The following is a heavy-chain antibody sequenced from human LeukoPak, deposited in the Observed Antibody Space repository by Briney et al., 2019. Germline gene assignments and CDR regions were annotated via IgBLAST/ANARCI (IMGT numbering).Heavy chain of an antibody. CDR3: VRGGQGDGHSADEGFDI. Sequence: SETLSLTCTVSGGSISSGGYYWSWIRQHPGKGLEWIGYIYYSGSTYYNPSLKSRVTISVDTSKNQFSLQLSSVTPEDTAVYYCVRGGQGDGHSADEGFDIWGQGTMVTVS. V-gene: IGHV4-31*03. CDR2: IYYSGST. CDR1: GGSISSGGYY. J-gene: IGHJ3*02. D-gene: IGHD5-18*01.